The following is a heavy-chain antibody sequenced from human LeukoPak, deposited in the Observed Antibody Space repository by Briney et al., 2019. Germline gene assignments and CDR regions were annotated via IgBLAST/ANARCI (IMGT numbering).Heavy chain of an antibody. CDR3: ARGDITMIVVVPQDY. CDR2: ISSSSSTI. Sequence: GGSLRLSCAASGFTFSSYSMNWVRQAPGKGLEWVSYISSSSSTIYYADSVKGRFTISRDNAKNSLYLQMNSLRAEDTAVYYCARGDITMIVVVPQDYWGQGTLVTVSS. CDR1: GFTFSSYS. V-gene: IGHV3-48*04. D-gene: IGHD3-22*01. J-gene: IGHJ4*02.